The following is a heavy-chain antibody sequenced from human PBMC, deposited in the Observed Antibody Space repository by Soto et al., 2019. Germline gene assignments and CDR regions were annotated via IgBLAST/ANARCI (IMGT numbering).Heavy chain of an antibody. CDR1: GGTFNGYG. D-gene: IGHD3-10*01. CDR2: TVPVFDTS. J-gene: IGHJ3*01. CDR3: ARGVSNSGAYYTGPSAYDL. V-gene: IGHV1-69*06. Sequence: QVQLVQYGAVVKKPGSSVEVSCKASGGTFNGYGISWVRQAPGQGLEWMGGTVPVFDTSKYAPRFQGRVPITAEKSTSTAYMELSSVRSEDTAIYFCARGVSNSGAYYTGPSAYDLWGQGTLVIVSS.